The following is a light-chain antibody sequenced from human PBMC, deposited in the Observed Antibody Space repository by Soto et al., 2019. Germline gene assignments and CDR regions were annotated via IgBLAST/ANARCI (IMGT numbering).Light chain of an antibody. CDR1: QEISNH. CDR3: QQYHNYPVT. Sequence: DIQMTQSPSSLSASVGDRVTITCRASQEISNHLAWFQQKPGQPPKSLIYDASSLQSGVPSKFSGSGSGTDFPLTISSLQPEDFATYYCQQYHNYPVTFGGGTKVEIK. J-gene: IGKJ4*01. V-gene: IGKV1-16*02. CDR2: DAS.